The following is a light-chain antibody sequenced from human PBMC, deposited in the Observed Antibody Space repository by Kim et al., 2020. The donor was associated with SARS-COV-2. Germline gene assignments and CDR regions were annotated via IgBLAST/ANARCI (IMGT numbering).Light chain of an antibody. V-gene: IGLV2-11*01. CDR2: SVN. J-gene: IGLJ1*01. Sequence: QSALTQPRSVSGSPGQSVTISCTGSSSDVGASDHVSWYQHYPNRAPRLVIYSVNTRPSGVPDRFSGSKSGNSASLTISGLQAEDEADYYCCSRAGSHFYVFGIGTKVTVL. CDR1: SSDVGASDH. CDR3: CSRAGSHFYV.